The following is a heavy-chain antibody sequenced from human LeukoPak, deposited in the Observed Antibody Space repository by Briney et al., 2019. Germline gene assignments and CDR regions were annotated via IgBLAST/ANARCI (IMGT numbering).Heavy chain of an antibody. Sequence: PSETLSLTCTVSGGSISSSNYYWGWIRQPPGKGLEWIGYIYYSGSTYYNPSLKSRVTISVDTSKNQFSLKLSSVTAADTAVYYCARGEASYCGGDCYSGYFQHWGQGTLVTVSS. V-gene: IGHV4-30-4*08. J-gene: IGHJ1*01. CDR3: ARGEASYCGGDCYSGYFQH. D-gene: IGHD2-21*02. CDR1: GGSISSSNYY. CDR2: IYYSGST.